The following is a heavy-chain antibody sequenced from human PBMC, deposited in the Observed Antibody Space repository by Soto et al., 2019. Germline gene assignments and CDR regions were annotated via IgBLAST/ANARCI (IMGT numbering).Heavy chain of an antibody. CDR2: ISYDGTNK. CDR1: GFTFSTYA. J-gene: IGHJ6*02. V-gene: IGHV3-30*04. Sequence: GGSLRLSCVPSGFTFSTYAMHWVRQAPGKGLEWVAIISYDGTNKYYADSVKGRFTISRDNSKNTLYLQMNSLRAEDTAVYYCAKDYSSSWKSYYYYGMDVWGQGTTVTVSS. CDR3: AKDYSSSWKSYYYYGMDV. D-gene: IGHD6-13*01.